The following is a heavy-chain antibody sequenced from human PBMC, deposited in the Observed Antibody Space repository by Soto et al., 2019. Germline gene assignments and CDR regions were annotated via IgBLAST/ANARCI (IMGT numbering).Heavy chain of an antibody. Sequence: GGSLRLSCAASGFTFSTYAMGWVRQAPGKGLGWVSAISGGGGSTYYADSVKGRFTISRDNSKNSLYLQMNSLRADDTAVYYCSKESASNSGYFQHWGPGTLVTVSS. CDR3: SKESASNSGYFQH. D-gene: IGHD1-1*01. CDR2: ISGGGGST. CDR1: GFTFSTYA. V-gene: IGHV3-23*01. J-gene: IGHJ1*01.